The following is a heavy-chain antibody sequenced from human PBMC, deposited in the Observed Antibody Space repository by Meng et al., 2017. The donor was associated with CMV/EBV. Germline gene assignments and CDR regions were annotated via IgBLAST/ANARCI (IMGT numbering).Heavy chain of an antibody. J-gene: IGHJ4*02. CDR3: ARAAYCGGDCYPNFDY. CDR2: ISAYNGNT. Sequence: YNFTSYGISWVRQAPGQGLEWMGWISAYNGNTNYAQKLQGRVTMTTDTSTSTAYMELRSLRSDDTAVYYCARAAYCGGDCYPNFDYWGQGTLVTVSS. V-gene: IGHV1-18*01. D-gene: IGHD2-21*01. CDR1: YNFTSYG.